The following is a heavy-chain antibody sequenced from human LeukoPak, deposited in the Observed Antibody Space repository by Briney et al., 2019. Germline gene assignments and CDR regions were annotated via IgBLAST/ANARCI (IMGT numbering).Heavy chain of an antibody. CDR2: IYHSGST. D-gene: IGHD5-18*01. V-gene: IGHV4-38-2*01. CDR1: GYSISSGYY. J-gene: IGHJ4*02. Sequence: SETLSLTCAVSGYSISSGYYWGWIRQPPGKGLEWIGSIYHSGSTYYNPSLKSRVTISVDTSKNQFSLKLSSVTAADTAVYYCAISSGGYGYGLDYWGQGTLVTVSS. CDR3: AISSGGYGYGLDY.